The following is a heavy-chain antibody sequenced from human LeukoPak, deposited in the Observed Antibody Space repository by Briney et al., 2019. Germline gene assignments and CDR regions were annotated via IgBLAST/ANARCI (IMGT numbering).Heavy chain of an antibody. J-gene: IGHJ6*04. Sequence: GGSLRLSCTSSGVAFYTFGAHWVRQAPGKGLDWLAFIGADGGTQYYANAVKGRFSISRDNAKNSLYLQMNSLRAEDTAVYYCAELGITMIGGVWGKGTTVTISS. D-gene: IGHD3-10*02. CDR2: IGADGGTQ. CDR1: GVAFYTFG. V-gene: IGHV3-30*02. CDR3: AELGITMIGGV.